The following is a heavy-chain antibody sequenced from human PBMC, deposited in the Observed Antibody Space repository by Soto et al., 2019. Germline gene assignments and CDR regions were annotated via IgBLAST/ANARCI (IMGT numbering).Heavy chain of an antibody. CDR2: ISGSGGST. Sequence: PGGSLRLSCAASGFTFSSYAMSWVRQAPGKGLEWVSAISGSGGSTYHADSVKGRFTISRDNSKNTLYLQMNSLRAEDTAVYYCAKANGRVGVIYGMDVWGQGATVTVSS. J-gene: IGHJ6*02. CDR3: AKANGRVGVIYGMDV. CDR1: GFTFSSYA. D-gene: IGHD3-16*01. V-gene: IGHV3-23*01.